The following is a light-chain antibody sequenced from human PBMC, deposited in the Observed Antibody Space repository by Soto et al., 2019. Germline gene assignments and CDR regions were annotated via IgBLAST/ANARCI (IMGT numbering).Light chain of an antibody. J-gene: IGLJ3*02. CDR2: GNS. CDR3: QSYDSSLSGLGV. Sequence: QAVVTQPPSVSGAPGQRVTISCTGTSSNIGAGYDVYWYQQLPGTAPKLLIYGNSNRPSGVPDRFSGSKSGTSASLAITGLQAEDEDDYYCQSYDSSLSGLGVFGGGTKLTVL. CDR1: SSNIGAGYD. V-gene: IGLV1-40*01.